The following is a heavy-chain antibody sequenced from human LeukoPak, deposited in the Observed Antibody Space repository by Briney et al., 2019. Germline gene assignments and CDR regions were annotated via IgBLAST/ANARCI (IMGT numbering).Heavy chain of an antibody. J-gene: IGHJ4*02. CDR3: AKGYCSSTSCQLGN. Sequence: GGSLRLSCAASGFIVNTNYMSWVRQAPGKGLEWVSAISGSGGSTYYADSVKGRFTISRDNSKNTLYLQMNSLTAEDTAVYYCAKGYCSSTSCQLGNWGQGTLVTVSS. CDR1: GFIVNTNY. V-gene: IGHV3-23*01. CDR2: ISGSGGST. D-gene: IGHD2-2*01.